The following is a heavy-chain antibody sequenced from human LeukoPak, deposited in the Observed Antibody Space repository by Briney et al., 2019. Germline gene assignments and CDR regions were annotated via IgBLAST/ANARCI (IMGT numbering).Heavy chain of an antibody. CDR3: AKEARYDSSGYLDY. CDR2: ISGSGGST. V-gene: IGHV3-23*01. D-gene: IGHD3-22*01. CDR1: GFTFSSYA. Sequence: GGSLRLSCAASGFTFSSYAMSWVRQAPGKGLEWVSAISGSGGSTYYTDSVKGRFTISRDNSKNTLSLQMNSLRAEDTAVYYCAKEARYDSSGYLDYWGQGTLVTVSS. J-gene: IGHJ4*02.